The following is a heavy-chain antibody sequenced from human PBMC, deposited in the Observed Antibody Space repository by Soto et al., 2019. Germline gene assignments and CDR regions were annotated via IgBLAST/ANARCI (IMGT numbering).Heavy chain of an antibody. Sequence: SETLSLTCAVSGYSFSSSNWWGWIRQPPGKGPEWIGYIYNPSLKSRVTMSVDTSKNQFSLKLTSVTAVDTAVYYCARREIQGPIDYWGQGTLVTVSS. CDR3: ARREIQGPIDY. J-gene: IGHJ4*02. V-gene: IGHV4-28*01. D-gene: IGHD1-26*01. CDR2: IY. CDR1: GYSFSSSNW.